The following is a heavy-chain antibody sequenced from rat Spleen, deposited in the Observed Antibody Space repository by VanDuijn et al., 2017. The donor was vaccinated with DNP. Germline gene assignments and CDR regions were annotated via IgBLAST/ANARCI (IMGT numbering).Heavy chain of an antibody. CDR3: ARGSSSIYWYFDF. D-gene: IGHD1-2*01. V-gene: IGHV5-7*01. CDR2: MSPTTRSS. Sequence: EVQLVESGGGLVQPGRSLKLSCAASGFTFSDYNMAWVRQAPKKGLEWVACMSPTTRSSYYRDSVKGRFTISRDNAKSTLYLQLDSLRSEDTATYYCARGSSSIYWYFDFWGPGTMVTVSS. CDR1: GFTFSDYN. J-gene: IGHJ1*01.